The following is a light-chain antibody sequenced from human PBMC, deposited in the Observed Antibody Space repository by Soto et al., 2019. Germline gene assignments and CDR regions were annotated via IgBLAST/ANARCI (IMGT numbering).Light chain of an antibody. CDR3: QKYKGAPPIT. Sequence: DIQMTQSPSSLSASVGDRVTITCRASQGISNYLAWYQQKPGKVPKLLIYAASTLQSGVPSRFSGSGSGTDFTLTISSLQPEDVATYYCQKYKGAPPITFGQGTRLEIK. J-gene: IGKJ5*01. CDR1: QGISNY. V-gene: IGKV1-27*01. CDR2: AAS.